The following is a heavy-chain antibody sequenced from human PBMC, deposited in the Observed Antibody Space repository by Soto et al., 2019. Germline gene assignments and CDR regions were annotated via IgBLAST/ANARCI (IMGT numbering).Heavy chain of an antibody. V-gene: IGHV1-69*13. CDR2: IIPIFGTA. Sequence: ASVKVSCKASGGTFSSYAISWVRQAPGQGLEWMGGIIPIFGTANYAQKFQGRVTITADESTSTAYMELSSLRSEDTAVYYCARVRITIFGVVTTDGWFDPWGQGTLVTVS. D-gene: IGHD3-3*01. J-gene: IGHJ5*02. CDR3: ARVRITIFGVVTTDGWFDP. CDR1: GGTFSSYA.